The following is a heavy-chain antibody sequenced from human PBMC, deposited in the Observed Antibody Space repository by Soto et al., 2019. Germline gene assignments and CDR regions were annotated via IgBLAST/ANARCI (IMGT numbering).Heavy chain of an antibody. CDR1: GFTFSSYA. Sequence: GGSLRLSCAASGFTFSSYAMHWVRQAPGKGLEWVAVISYDGSNKYYADSVKGRFTISRDNSKNTLYLQMNSLRAEDTAVYYCARDDQSYSSGWYDYYYYYGMDVWGQGTTVTVSS. V-gene: IGHV3-30-3*01. J-gene: IGHJ6*02. D-gene: IGHD6-19*01. CDR3: ARDDQSYSSGWYDYYYYYGMDV. CDR2: ISYDGSNK.